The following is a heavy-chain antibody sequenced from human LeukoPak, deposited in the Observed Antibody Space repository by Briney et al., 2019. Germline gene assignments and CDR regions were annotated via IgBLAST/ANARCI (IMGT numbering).Heavy chain of an antibody. D-gene: IGHD1-14*01. V-gene: IGHV3-33*01. CDR1: GFIFSTYG. Sequence: QPGGSLRLSCVASGFIFSTYGLHWVRQSPGRGLEWVAVIWYDGSQRYYADSVKGRFTISRDVSQNTIYLQMDSLRAEDTAVYYCATSSPRNYFDHWGQGTLVTVSS. CDR2: IWYDGSQR. J-gene: IGHJ4*02. CDR3: ATSSPRNYFDH.